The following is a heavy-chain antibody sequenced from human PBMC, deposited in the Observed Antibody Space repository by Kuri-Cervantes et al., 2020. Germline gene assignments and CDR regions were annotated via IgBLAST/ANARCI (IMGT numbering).Heavy chain of an antibody. CDR3: VKDEGSVATTPFDY. CDR2: ISWSGGSI. CDR1: GFTFVDYA. V-gene: IGHV3-9*01. D-gene: IGHD5-12*01. J-gene: IGHJ4*02. Sequence: SLKISCAASGFTFVDYAMHWVRQAPGKGLEWVSGISWSGGSIAYADSVKGRFTISRDNAKNFLYLQINSLRPEDTALYYCVKDEGSVATTPFDYWGQGTQVTVSS.